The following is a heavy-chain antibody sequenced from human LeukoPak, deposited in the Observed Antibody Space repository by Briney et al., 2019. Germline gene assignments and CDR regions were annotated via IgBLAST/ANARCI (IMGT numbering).Heavy chain of an antibody. V-gene: IGHV3-23*01. CDR3: AKDGRYCSGGSCYSYYFDY. Sequence: GGSLRLSCAASGFTFSGYAMSWVRLAPGEGLEWVSAITAGGDSTYYAESVKGRFTISRDNSKNTLYLQMNSLRAEDTAVYYCAKDGRYCSGGSCYSYYFDYWGQGTLVTVSS. J-gene: IGHJ4*02. CDR1: GFTFSGYA. CDR2: ITAGGDST. D-gene: IGHD2-15*01.